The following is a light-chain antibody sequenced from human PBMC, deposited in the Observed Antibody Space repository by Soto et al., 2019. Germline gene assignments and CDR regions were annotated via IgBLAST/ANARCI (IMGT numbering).Light chain of an antibody. CDR3: MQALQTPYT. CDR1: QSLLHSNAYNY. Sequence: DIVMTQSPLSLPVTPGEPASISCRSSQSLLHSNAYNYVDWYLQKPGQPPQLLIYLGSSRSSGVPDRFSGGGSGTDFTLKISRVETEDVGVYYCMQALQTPYTFGQGTKLEIK. CDR2: LGS. J-gene: IGKJ2*01. V-gene: IGKV2-28*01.